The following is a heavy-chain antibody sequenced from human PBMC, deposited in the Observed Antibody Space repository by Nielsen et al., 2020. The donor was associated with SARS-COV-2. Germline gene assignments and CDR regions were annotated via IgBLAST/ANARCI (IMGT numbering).Heavy chain of an antibody. V-gene: IGHV1-18*01. CDR3: ARIRWSDVTFNDKLPFDP. Sequence: ASVKVSCKASGYTFTSYGISWVRQAPGQGLEWMGWISAYNGNTNYAQKLQGRVTMTTDTSTSTAYMELSSLRPEDTAVYYCARIRWSDVTFNDKLPFDPWGQGTLVTVSS. CDR1: GYTFTSYG. D-gene: IGHD4-23*01. CDR2: ISAYNGNT. J-gene: IGHJ5*02.